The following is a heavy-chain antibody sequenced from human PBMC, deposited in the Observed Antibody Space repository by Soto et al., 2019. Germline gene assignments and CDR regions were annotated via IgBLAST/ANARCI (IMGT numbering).Heavy chain of an antibody. V-gene: IGHV1-69*18. CDR3: ARCPRPPDTADPYAVDV. Sequence: QVQLVQSGTEVKKPGASVKVSCKASGGTFSRCGFHWVRQAPGQGREWMGMIVPSVDTTNYAQKFQARVTISADQFTSTVYMVLRSLRSEDTAVYYCARCPRPPDTADPYAVDVWGQGTRVIVSS. D-gene: IGHD5-18*01. J-gene: IGHJ6*02. CDR1: GGTFSRCG. CDR2: IVPSVDTT.